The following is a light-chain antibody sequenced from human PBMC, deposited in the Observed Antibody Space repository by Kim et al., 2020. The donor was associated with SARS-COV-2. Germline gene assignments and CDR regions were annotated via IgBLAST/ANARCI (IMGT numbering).Light chain of an antibody. CDR1: QGMNNY. Sequence: DIQLTQSPAFLSVSVGDRVTISCRASQGMNNYVAWYQQKAGRPPKLLIYEASTLQSGVPSRFSGNGSGREFTLTISSLQPEDFATYYCQQFTSSPYTFGQGTKLEI. V-gene: IGKV1-9*01. J-gene: IGKJ2*01. CDR2: EAS. CDR3: QQFTSSPYT.